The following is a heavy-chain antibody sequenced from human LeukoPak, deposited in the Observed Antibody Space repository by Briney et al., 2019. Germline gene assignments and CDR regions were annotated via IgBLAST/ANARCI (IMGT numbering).Heavy chain of an antibody. V-gene: IGHV4-34*01. J-gene: IGHJ4*02. Sequence: SETLSLTCAVYGGPFSGYYWSWIRQPPGKGLEWIGEINHSGSTNYNPSLKSRVTISVDTSKNQFSLKLSSVTAADTAVYYCARGQDIVVVVAAHRAHWDYWGQGTLVTVSS. CDR1: GGPFSGYY. CDR2: INHSGST. CDR3: ARGQDIVVVVAAHRAHWDY. D-gene: IGHD2-15*01.